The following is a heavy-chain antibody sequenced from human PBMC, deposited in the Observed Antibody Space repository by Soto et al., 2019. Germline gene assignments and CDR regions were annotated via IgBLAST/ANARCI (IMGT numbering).Heavy chain of an antibody. CDR1: GASISGFY. J-gene: IGHJ5*02. V-gene: IGHV4-4*07. CDR3: VRDGTKTLRDWFDP. Sequence: SXTLSLTCTVSGASISGFYWSWIRKSAGKGLEWIGRIYATGTTDYNPSLKSRVMMSVDTSKKQFSLKLRSVTAADTAVYYCVRDGTKTLRDWFDPWGQGISVTASS. CDR2: IYATGTT. D-gene: IGHD1-1*01.